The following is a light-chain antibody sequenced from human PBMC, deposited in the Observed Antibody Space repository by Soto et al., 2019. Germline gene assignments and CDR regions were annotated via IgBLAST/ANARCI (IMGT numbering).Light chain of an antibody. CDR2: GVT. Sequence: QSVLTQPASVSGSPGQSITISCTGTSSDVGGYNYVSWYQQLPGTAPKLMIYGVTNRPSGVSNRFSGSKSGNTASLTISGSQAEDEADYYCISYTSTSTLVVFGTGTKLTVL. V-gene: IGLV2-14*01. CDR1: SSDVGGYNY. CDR3: ISYTSTSTLVV. J-gene: IGLJ1*01.